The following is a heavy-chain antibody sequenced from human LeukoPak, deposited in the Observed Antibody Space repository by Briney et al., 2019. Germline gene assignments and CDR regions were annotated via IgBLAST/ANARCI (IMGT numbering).Heavy chain of an antibody. Sequence: ASVKVSCKVSGYTLTELSMHWVRQAPGKGLEWMGGFDPEDGETIYAQKFQGRVTMTEDTSTDTAYMELSSLRSEDTAVYYCATTSYYYDSSGYYSDAFDIWGQGTMVTVSS. D-gene: IGHD3-22*01. CDR1: GYTLTELS. CDR2: FDPEDGET. CDR3: ATTSYYYDSSGYYSDAFDI. J-gene: IGHJ3*02. V-gene: IGHV1-24*01.